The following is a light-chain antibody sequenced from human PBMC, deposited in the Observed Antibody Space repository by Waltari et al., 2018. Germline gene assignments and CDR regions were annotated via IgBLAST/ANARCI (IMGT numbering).Light chain of an antibody. CDR1: ESPLHSNGYNY. CDR2: LSS. Sequence: DIVMTQSPLSLPVTPGEPASISCRSSESPLHSNGYNYLDWYLQKPGQSPQLLMYLSSNRASGVPDRFSGSGSGTDFTLKISRVEAEDVGVYYCMQALQSRSFGQGTKLEIK. J-gene: IGKJ2*03. CDR3: MQALQSRS. V-gene: IGKV2-28*01.